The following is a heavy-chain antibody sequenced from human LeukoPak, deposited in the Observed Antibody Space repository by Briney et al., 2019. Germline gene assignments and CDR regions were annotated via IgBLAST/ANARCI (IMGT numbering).Heavy chain of an antibody. D-gene: IGHD4-11*01. CDR2: IYYSGST. CDR1: GGSISSGGYY. Sequence: SETLSLTCTVSGGSISSGGYYWSWIRQHPGKGLEWIGYIYYSGSTYYNPSLKSRVTISVDTFKNQFSLKLSSVTAADTAVYYCARVSTATVTTEHWGQGTLVTVSS. CDR3: ARVSTATVTTEH. V-gene: IGHV4-31*03. J-gene: IGHJ1*01.